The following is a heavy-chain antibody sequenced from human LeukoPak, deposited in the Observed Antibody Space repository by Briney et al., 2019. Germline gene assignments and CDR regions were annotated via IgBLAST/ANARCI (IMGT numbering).Heavy chain of an antibody. CDR2: ISWNSGSI. J-gene: IGHJ4*02. CDR3: AKDLGPGSMATSPGFDY. Sequence: GGSLRLSCAASGFTFDDYAMHWVRHAPGKGLEWVSGISWNSGSIGYADSVKGRFTISRDNAKTSLYLQMNSLRAEDTALYYCAKDLGPGSMATSPGFDYWGQGTLVTVSS. D-gene: IGHD5-24*01. CDR1: GFTFDDYA. V-gene: IGHV3-9*01.